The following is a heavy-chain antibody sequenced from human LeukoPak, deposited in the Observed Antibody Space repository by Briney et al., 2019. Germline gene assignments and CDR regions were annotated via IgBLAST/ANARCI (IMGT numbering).Heavy chain of an antibody. CDR1: GGSFSGYY. J-gene: IGHJ4*02. V-gene: IGHV4-34*01. CDR3: ARGLDGDVFDY. D-gene: IGHD4-17*01. CDR2: INHSGST. Sequence: SETLSLTCAVYGGSFSGYYWSWIRQPPGKGLEWIGEINHSGSTNYNPSLESRVTISVDTSKNQFSLKLSSVTAADTAVYYCARGLDGDVFDYWGQGTLVTVSS.